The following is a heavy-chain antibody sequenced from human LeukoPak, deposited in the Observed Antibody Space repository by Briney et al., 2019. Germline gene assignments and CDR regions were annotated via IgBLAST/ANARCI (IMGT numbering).Heavy chain of an antibody. CDR3: AKVVYSSGFDAFDI. CDR1: GFTFNSYG. CDR2: ISYDGSNK. D-gene: IGHD6-19*01. V-gene: IGHV3-30*18. Sequence: GGSLRLSCAASGFTFNSYGMHWVRQAPGKGLEWVAVISYDGSNKYYADSVKGRFTISRDNSKNTLYLQMNSLRAEDTAVYYCAKVVYSSGFDAFDIWGQGTMVTVSS. J-gene: IGHJ3*02.